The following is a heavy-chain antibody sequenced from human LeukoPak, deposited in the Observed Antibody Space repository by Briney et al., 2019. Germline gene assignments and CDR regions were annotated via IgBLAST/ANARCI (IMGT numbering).Heavy chain of an antibody. CDR1: GYTFTGYY. CDR3: ARDFRGKTYYDILTGYYRDYYYYYYMDV. J-gene: IGHJ6*03. D-gene: IGHD3-9*01. CDR2: INPNSGGT. Sequence: GASVKVSCKASGYTFTGYYMHWVRQAPGQGLEWMGWINPNSGGTNYAQKFQGRVTMTRDTSISTAYMELSRLRSDDTAVYYCARDFRGKTYYDILTGYYRDYYYYYYMDVWGRGTTVTISS. V-gene: IGHV1-2*02.